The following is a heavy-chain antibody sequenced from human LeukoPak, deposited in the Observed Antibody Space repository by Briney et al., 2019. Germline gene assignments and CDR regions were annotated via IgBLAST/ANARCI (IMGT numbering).Heavy chain of an antibody. Sequence: SETLSLTCTVCGGSISTRRYYWGWIRQPPGKGLEWIGSIYYSGTTYYNPSLKSRVTISVDTSKNQFSLKLSSVTAADTAVYYCARDLIDYSNYVDYWGQGTLVTVSS. D-gene: IGHD4-11*01. CDR3: ARDLIDYSNYVDY. J-gene: IGHJ4*02. CDR1: GGSISTRRYY. CDR2: IYYSGTT. V-gene: IGHV4-39*07.